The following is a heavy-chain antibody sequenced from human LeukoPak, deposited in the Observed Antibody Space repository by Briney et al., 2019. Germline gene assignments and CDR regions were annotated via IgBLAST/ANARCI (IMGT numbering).Heavy chain of an antibody. D-gene: IGHD2-15*01. CDR3: ARKGALLRAEYFQH. V-gene: IGHV3-23*01. CDR2: ISGSGGST. Sequence: GGSLRLSCAASGFTFSSYAMSWVRQAPGKGLEWVSAISGSGGSTYYADSVKGRFTISRDNSKNTLYLQMNSLRAEDTAVYYCARKGALLRAEYFQHWGQGTLVTVSS. J-gene: IGHJ1*01. CDR1: GFTFSSYA.